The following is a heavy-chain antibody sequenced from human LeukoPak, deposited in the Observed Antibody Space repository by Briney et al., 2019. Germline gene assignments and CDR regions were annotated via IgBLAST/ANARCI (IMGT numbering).Heavy chain of an antibody. CDR1: GGSISSYY. Sequence: SETLSLTCTVSGGSISSYYWSWIRQPPGKGLEWIGRIYTSGSTNYNPSLKSRVTMSVDTSKNQFSLKLSSVTAADTAVYYCARDHPYYHDFWSGYYGPHFDYWGQGTLVTVSS. CDR2: IYTSGST. V-gene: IGHV4-4*07. CDR3: ARDHPYYHDFWSGYYGPHFDY. J-gene: IGHJ4*02. D-gene: IGHD3-3*01.